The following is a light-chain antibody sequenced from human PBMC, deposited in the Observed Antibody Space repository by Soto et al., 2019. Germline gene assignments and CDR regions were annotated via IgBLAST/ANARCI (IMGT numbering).Light chain of an antibody. J-gene: IGKJ1*01. CDR1: QSISSW. CDR3: QQYDTYWT. Sequence: IQMTQSPSTLSASVGDRVTITCRASQSISSWLAWYQQKPGKAPNLLIYKASSLKSGVPSRFSGSGSGTEFTLTISSLQPDDSATYYCQQYDTYWTFGQGTKVDIK. V-gene: IGKV1-5*03. CDR2: KAS.